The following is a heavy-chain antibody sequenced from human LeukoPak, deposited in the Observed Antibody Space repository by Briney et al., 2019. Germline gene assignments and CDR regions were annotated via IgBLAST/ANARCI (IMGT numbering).Heavy chain of an antibody. D-gene: IGHD3-10*01. Sequence: PSETLSLTCAVYGGSFGGYYWSWIRQPPGKGLEWIGEINHSGSTNYNPSLKSRVTISVDTSKNQFSLKLSSVTAADTAVYYCARARVLWFGELNWFDPWGQGTLVTVSS. CDR3: ARARVLWFGELNWFDP. J-gene: IGHJ5*02. CDR1: GGSFGGYY. CDR2: INHSGST. V-gene: IGHV4-34*01.